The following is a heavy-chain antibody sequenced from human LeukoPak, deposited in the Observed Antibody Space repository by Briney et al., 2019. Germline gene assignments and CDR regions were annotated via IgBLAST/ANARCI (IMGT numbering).Heavy chain of an antibody. CDR1: GFTFDDYG. D-gene: IGHD6-6*01. CDR2: INWNGGST. CDR3: ARDRGGYSSSYYYYYYYRDV. Sequence: GGSLRLSCAASGFTFDDYGMSWVRQAPGKGLEWVSGINWNGGSTGYADSVKGRFTISRDNAKNSLYLQMNSLRAEDTALYYCARDRGGYSSSYYYYYYYRDVGGKGPTVTVSS. J-gene: IGHJ6*03. V-gene: IGHV3-20*04.